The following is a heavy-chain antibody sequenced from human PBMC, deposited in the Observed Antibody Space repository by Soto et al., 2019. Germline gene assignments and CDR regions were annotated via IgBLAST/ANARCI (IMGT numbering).Heavy chain of an antibody. J-gene: IGHJ6*02. CDR3: ARDRGAIYYYYGMDV. Sequence: ASVKVSCKASGGTFSSYAISWVRQAPGQGLEWMGGIIPIFGTANYAQKFQVRVTITADESTSTAYMELSSLRSEDTAVYYCARDRGAIYYYYGMDVWGQGTTVTVSS. CDR1: GGTFSSYA. CDR2: IIPIFGTA. D-gene: IGHD3-10*01. V-gene: IGHV1-69*13.